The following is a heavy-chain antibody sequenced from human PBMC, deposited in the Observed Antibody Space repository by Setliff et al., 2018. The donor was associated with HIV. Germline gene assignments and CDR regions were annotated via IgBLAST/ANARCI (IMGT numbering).Heavy chain of an antibody. V-gene: IGHV1-46*01. Sequence: ASVKVSCKASGYTFTRYYIHWVRQAPGQGLEWMGIINPSGSSTTYTQKFQGTGTMTRDTSTSTVYMELSSLRSEDTAVYYCARGPHCSSTSCFGGFDYWGQGTLVTVSS. CDR2: INPSGSST. CDR1: GYTFTRYY. D-gene: IGHD2-2*01. CDR3: ARGPHCSSTSCFGGFDY. J-gene: IGHJ4*02.